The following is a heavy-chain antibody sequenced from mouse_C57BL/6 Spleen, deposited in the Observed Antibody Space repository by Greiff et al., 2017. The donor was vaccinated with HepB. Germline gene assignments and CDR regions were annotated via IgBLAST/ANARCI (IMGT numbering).Heavy chain of an antibody. Sequence: EVHLVESGPGLVKPSQSLSLTCSVTGYSITSGYYWNWIRQFPGNKLEWMGYISYDGSNNYNPSLKNRISITRDTSKNQFFLKLNSVTTEDTATYYCARARVWFAYWGQGTLVTVSA. CDR1: GYSITSGYY. J-gene: IGHJ3*01. CDR2: ISYDGSN. CDR3: ARARVWFAY. V-gene: IGHV3-6*01.